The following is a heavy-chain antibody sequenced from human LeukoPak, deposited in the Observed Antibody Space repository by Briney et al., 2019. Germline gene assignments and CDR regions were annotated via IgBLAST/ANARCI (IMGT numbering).Heavy chain of an antibody. D-gene: IGHD6-19*01. CDR1: GYTFTGYY. J-gene: IGHJ4*02. CDR3: ARSSEGAVAGSLDY. V-gene: IGHV1-2*02. Sequence: ASVKVSCKASGYTFTGYYIHWVRQAPGQGLEWMGLINPNNGGTNYAQKFQGRVTMTRDTSISTAYMELSRLRSDDTAVYYCARSSEGAVAGSLDYWGQGTLVTVSS. CDR2: INPNNGGT.